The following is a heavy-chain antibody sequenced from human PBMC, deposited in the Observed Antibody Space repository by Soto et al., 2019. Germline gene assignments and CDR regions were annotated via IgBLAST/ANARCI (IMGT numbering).Heavy chain of an antibody. Sequence: GASVKVSCKASGYTFTSYGISWVRQAPGQGLEWMGWISAYNGNTNYAQKLQGRVTMTTDTSTSTAYMELRSLRSDDTAVYYCARDLEGWAAYNHDAFDIWGQGTMVTVSS. V-gene: IGHV1-18*01. J-gene: IGHJ3*02. CDR2: ISAYNGNT. CDR1: GYTFTSYG. CDR3: ARDLEGWAAYNHDAFDI. D-gene: IGHD3-3*01.